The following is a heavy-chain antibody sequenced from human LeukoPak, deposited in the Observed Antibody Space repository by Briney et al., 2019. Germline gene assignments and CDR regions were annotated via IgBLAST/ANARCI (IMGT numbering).Heavy chain of an antibody. CDR1: AFTFSSYS. CDR2: ISGSSNTI. J-gene: IGHJ4*02. D-gene: IGHD3-22*01. V-gene: IGHV3-48*01. CDR3: ARSQDYDSSGYYYGLDGRDFAY. Sequence: GGSLRLSCADSAFTFSSYSMNWVRQAPGKGLEWVSCISGSSNTIYYADSVKGRFTISRDNAKNSLYLQMNSLRAEDTAVYYCARSQDYDSSGYYYGLDGRDFAYWGQGTLVTVSS.